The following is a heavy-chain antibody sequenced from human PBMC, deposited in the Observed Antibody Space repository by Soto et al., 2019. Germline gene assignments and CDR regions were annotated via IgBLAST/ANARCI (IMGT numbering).Heavy chain of an antibody. CDR1: GYTFSTSG. V-gene: IGHV1-18*01. CDR2: ISTYNGDT. CDR3: ARAGAAPYYYYGMDV. D-gene: IGHD2-15*01. J-gene: IGHJ6*02. Sequence: QVQLVQSGAEVRKPGASVKVSCKASGYTFSTSGMSWLRQAPGQGLEWMGWISTYNGDTNDAPKFQDRDTMTSDTSTSTVYMELRSLSSDDTAVYYCARAGAAPYYYYGMDVWGQGTRVTVSS.